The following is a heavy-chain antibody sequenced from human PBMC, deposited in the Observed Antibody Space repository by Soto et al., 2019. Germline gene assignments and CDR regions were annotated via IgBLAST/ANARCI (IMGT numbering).Heavy chain of an antibody. CDR2: IGGRGNSA. CDR1: GFIFSNYA. Sequence: GESLKISCAASGFIFSNYAMNWVRQAPGKGLEWVSVIGGRGNSAYYADSVQGRFTISRDNSKNTLSLQMSSLTADDTAIYYCVREGRGSFDFWGRGTMVTVSS. CDR3: VREGRGSFDF. V-gene: IGHV3-23*01. D-gene: IGHD5-12*01. J-gene: IGHJ3*01.